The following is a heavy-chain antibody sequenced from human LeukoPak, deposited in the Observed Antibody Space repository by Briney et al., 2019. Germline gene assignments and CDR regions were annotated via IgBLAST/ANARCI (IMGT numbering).Heavy chain of an antibody. J-gene: IGHJ6*03. Sequence: GGSLRLSCAASGFTFSSYAMHWVRQAPGKGLEWVAVISYDGSNKYYADSVKGRFTISRDNSKNTLYLQMNSLRAEDTAVYYCARDPVHSSGWFAVSYYYMGVWGKGTTVTVSS. D-gene: IGHD6-19*01. V-gene: IGHV3-30-3*01. CDR1: GFTFSSYA. CDR2: ISYDGSNK. CDR3: ARDPVHSSGWFAVSYYYMGV.